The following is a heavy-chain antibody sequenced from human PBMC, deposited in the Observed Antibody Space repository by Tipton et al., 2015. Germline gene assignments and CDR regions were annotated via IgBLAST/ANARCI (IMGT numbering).Heavy chain of an antibody. CDR2: INHSGST. J-gene: IGHJ4*02. CDR3: AGRNYQYYFDY. D-gene: IGHD5-24*01. V-gene: IGHV4-34*01. CDR1: GASISSYY. Sequence: TLSLTCTVSGASISSYYWSWIRQPPGKGLEWIGEINHSGSTNYNPSLKSRVTISIDTSKNQFSLHLSSVTAADTAVYYCAGRNYQYYFDYWGQGTLVTVSS.